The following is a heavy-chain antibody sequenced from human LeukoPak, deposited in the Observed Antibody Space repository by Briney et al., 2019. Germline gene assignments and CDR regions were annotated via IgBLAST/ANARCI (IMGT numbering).Heavy chain of an antibody. J-gene: IGHJ6*02. CDR2: IIPIFGTA. CDR3: AREHPGPTGAAAGYYGMDV. CDR1: GGTFSSYA. Sequence: ASVKVSCKASGGTFSSYAISWVRQAPGQGLEWMGGIIPIFGTANYAQKFQGRVTITTDESTSTAYMELSSLRSDDTAVYYCAREHPGPTGAAAGYYGMDVWGQGTTVTVSS. D-gene: IGHD4-17*01. V-gene: IGHV1-69*05.